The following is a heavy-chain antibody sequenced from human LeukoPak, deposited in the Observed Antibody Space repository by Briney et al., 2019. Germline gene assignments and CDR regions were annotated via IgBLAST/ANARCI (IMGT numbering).Heavy chain of an antibody. Sequence: GRSLRLSCAASGFTFSSYAMHWVRQAPGKGLEWVAVISYDGSNKYYADSVKGRFTISRDNAKNSLYLQMNSLRAEDTAVYYCASLAMAIEAFDYWGQGTLVTVSS. D-gene: IGHD5-18*01. J-gene: IGHJ4*02. V-gene: IGHV3-30*07. CDR1: GFTFSSYA. CDR2: ISYDGSNK. CDR3: ASLAMAIEAFDY.